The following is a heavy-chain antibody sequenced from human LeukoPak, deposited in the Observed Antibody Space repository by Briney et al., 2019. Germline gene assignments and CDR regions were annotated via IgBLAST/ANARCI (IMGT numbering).Heavy chain of an antibody. CDR1: GYSLTTYW. Sequence: GESLQSLCKGSGYSLTTYWIGWVRQMPGKGLGWMGFIYLGDSDTRYSPSFQGQVTISADKSISTAYLQWSSLKASDTAMYYCAGLWARHCGIWGQGTMVTVSS. V-gene: IGHV5-51*01. CDR3: AGLWARHCGI. D-gene: IGHD2-21*01. CDR2: IYLGDSDT. J-gene: IGHJ3*02.